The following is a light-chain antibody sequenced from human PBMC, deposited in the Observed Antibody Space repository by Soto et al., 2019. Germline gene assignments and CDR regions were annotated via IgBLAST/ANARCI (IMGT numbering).Light chain of an antibody. CDR2: DAS. CDR3: QQFAISTT. V-gene: IGKV1-5*01. CDR1: HNIERW. J-gene: IGKJ1*01. Sequence: IQMTQSNSTLSVSVSYRVTITVRASHNIERWMAWYQQKPGKAPSLLIFDASTLHSGVPSRFSGSGSGTDFTLTISSLQPDDFATYYCQQFAISTTFGQGTKVDIK.